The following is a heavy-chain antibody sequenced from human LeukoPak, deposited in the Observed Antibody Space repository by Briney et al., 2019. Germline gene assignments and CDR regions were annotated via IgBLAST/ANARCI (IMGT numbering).Heavy chain of an antibody. V-gene: IGHV1-69*05. J-gene: IGHJ6*03. Sequence: SVKVSCKASGGTFSSYDISWVRQAPGQGLEWMGGIIPIFGTANYVQKFQGRVTITTDESTSTAYMEMSSLRSEDTAVYYCARDGSGYYYYMDVWGKGTTVTVSS. CDR2: IIPIFGTA. CDR1: GGTFSSYD. CDR3: ARDGSGYYYYMDV.